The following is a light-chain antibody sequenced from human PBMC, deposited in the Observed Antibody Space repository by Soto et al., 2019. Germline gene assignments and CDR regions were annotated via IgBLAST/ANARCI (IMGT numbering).Light chain of an antibody. Sequence: QSVLTQPPSVSGAPGQRVTISCTGSNSNIGADYDVHWYQQLPGAAPKLLIYDNTKRPSGVPDRFSGSKSGNTASLTVSGLQAEDEADYYCSSYAGNNIHYVFGTGTKLTVL. J-gene: IGLJ1*01. CDR2: DNT. CDR3: SSYAGNNIHYV. CDR1: NSNIGADYD. V-gene: IGLV1-40*01.